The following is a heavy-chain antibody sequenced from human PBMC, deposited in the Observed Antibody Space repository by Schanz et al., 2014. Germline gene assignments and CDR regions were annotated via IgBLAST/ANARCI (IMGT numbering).Heavy chain of an antibody. CDR1: GFTFSSYA. V-gene: IGHV3-23*01. CDR2: ISGGGGTT. J-gene: IGHJ4*02. D-gene: IGHD6-13*01. CDR3: ARDGEAAAGCDY. Sequence: EVQLLESGGGLVQPGGSLRLSCAASGFTFSSYAMTWVRQAPGMGLEWVSAISGGGGTTYYADSVKGRFTISRDNSKNTLYLQMNSLRDEDRGVYYCARDGEAAAGCDYWGQGTLVTVSS.